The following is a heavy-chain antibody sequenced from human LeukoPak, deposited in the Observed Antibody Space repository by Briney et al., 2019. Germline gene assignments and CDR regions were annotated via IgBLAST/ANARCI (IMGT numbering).Heavy chain of an antibody. Sequence: SETLSLTCAVYGGSFSGYYWSWIRQPPGKGLEWIGEINHSGSTNYNPSLKSRVTISVDTSKNQFSLKLSSVTAADTAVYYCARDVGVRGVIIMDYWGQGTLVTVSS. J-gene: IGHJ4*02. D-gene: IGHD3-10*01. CDR3: ARDVGVRGVIIMDY. CDR1: GGSFSGYY. CDR2: INHSGST. V-gene: IGHV4-34*01.